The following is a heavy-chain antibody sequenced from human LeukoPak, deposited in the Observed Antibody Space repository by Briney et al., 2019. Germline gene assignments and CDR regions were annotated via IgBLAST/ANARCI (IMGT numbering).Heavy chain of an antibody. Sequence: GESLKISCKGSGYSFTSYWIGWVRQMPGKGLEWMGIIYPGDSDTRYSLSFQGQVTISADKSISTAYLQWSSLKASDTAMYYCARVRYSFGSTYYFDYWGQGTLVTVSS. D-gene: IGHD5-18*01. J-gene: IGHJ4*02. V-gene: IGHV5-51*01. CDR1: GYSFTSYW. CDR2: IYPGDSDT. CDR3: ARVRYSFGSTYYFDY.